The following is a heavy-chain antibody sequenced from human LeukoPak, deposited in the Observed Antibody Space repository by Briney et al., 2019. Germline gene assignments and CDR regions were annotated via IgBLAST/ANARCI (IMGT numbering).Heavy chain of an antibody. CDR3: ARLTPYYYDSAEGWFDP. J-gene: IGHJ5*02. Sequence: SETLSLTCTVSGGSISSYYWSWIRQPPGKGLEWIGYIYYSGSTNYNTSLKSRVTISVGTSKNQFSLKLSSVTAADTAVYYCARLTPYYYDSAEGWFDPWGQGTLVTVSS. V-gene: IGHV4-59*08. CDR2: IYYSGST. CDR1: GGSISSYY. D-gene: IGHD3-22*01.